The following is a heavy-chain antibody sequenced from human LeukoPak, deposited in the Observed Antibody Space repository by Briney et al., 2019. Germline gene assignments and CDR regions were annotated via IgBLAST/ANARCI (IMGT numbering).Heavy chain of an antibody. CDR3: ARGSLSCTNGVCFDY. CDR2: INPNSGGT. CDR1: GYTFTSYG. Sequence: ASVKVSCKASGYTFTSYGISWVRQAPGQGLEWMGWINPNSGGTNYAQKFQGRVTMTRDTSISTAYMELSRLRSDDTAVYYCARGSLSCTNGVCFDYWGQGTLVTVSS. J-gene: IGHJ4*02. V-gene: IGHV1-2*02. D-gene: IGHD2-8*01.